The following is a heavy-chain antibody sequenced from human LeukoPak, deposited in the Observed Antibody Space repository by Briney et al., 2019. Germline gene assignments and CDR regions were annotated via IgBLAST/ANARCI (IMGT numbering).Heavy chain of an antibody. Sequence: GGSLRLSCAASGFTFSSYWMHWVRQAPGKGLVWVSRINSDGSSTSYADSVKGRFTISRDNAKNTLYLQMNSLRAEDTAVYYCAREYDFWSGYPDYWGQGTLVTVSS. J-gene: IGHJ4*02. CDR1: GFTFSSYW. V-gene: IGHV3-74*01. D-gene: IGHD3-3*01. CDR2: INSDGSST. CDR3: AREYDFWSGYPDY.